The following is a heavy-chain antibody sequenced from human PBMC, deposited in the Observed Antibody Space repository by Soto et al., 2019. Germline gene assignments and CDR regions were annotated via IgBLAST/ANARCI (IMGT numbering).Heavy chain of an antibody. CDR3: ARTFWSGYYTDAFDI. CDR1: GFTFSSYW. V-gene: IGHV3-7*01. CDR2: IKQDGSEK. D-gene: IGHD3-3*01. Sequence: GGSLRLSCAASGFTFSSYWMSWVRQAPGKGLEWVANIKQDGSEKYYVDSVKGRFTISRDNAKNSLYLQMNSLRAEDTAVYYCARTFWSGYYTDAFDIWGQGTMVTVSS. J-gene: IGHJ3*02.